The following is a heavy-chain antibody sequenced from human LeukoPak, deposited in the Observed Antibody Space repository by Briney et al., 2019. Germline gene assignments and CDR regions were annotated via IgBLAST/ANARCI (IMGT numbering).Heavy chain of an antibody. D-gene: IGHD3-22*01. V-gene: IGHV3-33*01. Sequence: GRSLRLSCAASGFTFSSYGMHWVRRAPGKGLEWVAVIWYDRSNKYYADSVKGRFTISRDNSKNTLYLQMNSLRAEDTAVYYCARDGGYYDSSGPDYYYGMDVWGQGTTVTVSS. CDR2: IWYDRSNK. J-gene: IGHJ6*02. CDR3: ARDGGYYDSSGPDYYYGMDV. CDR1: GFTFSSYG.